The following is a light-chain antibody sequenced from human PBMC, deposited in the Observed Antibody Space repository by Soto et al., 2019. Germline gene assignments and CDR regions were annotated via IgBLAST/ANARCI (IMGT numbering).Light chain of an antibody. V-gene: IGKV3-20*01. CDR2: GAS. CDR3: QQYGSSGT. Sequence: EIVLTQSPGTLSLSPGARAPLPCRASQSVSSSYLAWSQQKPGQAPRLLIYGASNRATGIPDRFSGSGSGTDFTLTISRLEPEDFAVYYCQQYGSSGTFGQGTKVDIK. CDR1: QSVSSSY. J-gene: IGKJ1*01.